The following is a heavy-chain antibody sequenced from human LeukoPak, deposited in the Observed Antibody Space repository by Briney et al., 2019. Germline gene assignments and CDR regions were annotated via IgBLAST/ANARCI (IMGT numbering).Heavy chain of an antibody. CDR2: IKQDGSEK. J-gene: IGHJ4*02. CDR1: GFTFSSYW. CDR3: YGSSGAQPTFDY. D-gene: IGHD2-15*01. Sequence: GGSLRLSCAASGFTFSSYWMSWVRQAPGKGLEWVANIKQDGSEKYYVDSVKGRFTISRDNAKNSLYLQMNSLRAEDTAVYYCYGSSGAQPTFDYWGQGTLVTVSS. V-gene: IGHV3-7*01.